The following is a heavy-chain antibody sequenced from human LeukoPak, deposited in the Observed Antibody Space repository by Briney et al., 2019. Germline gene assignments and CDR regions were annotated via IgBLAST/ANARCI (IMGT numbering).Heavy chain of an antibody. Sequence: GGSLRLSCAASGFTFSSYEMNWVREAPGKGLEWVSYISSSGSTIYYADSVKGRFTISRDNAKNSLYLQMNSLRAEDTAVYYCARDPHIAVAGIGIFDYWGQGTLVTVSS. J-gene: IGHJ4*02. CDR3: ARDPHIAVAGIGIFDY. CDR2: ISSSGSTI. CDR1: GFTFSSYE. V-gene: IGHV3-48*03. D-gene: IGHD6-19*01.